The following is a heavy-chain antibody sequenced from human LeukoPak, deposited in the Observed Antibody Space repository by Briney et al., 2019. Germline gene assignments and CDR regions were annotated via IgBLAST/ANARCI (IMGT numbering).Heavy chain of an antibody. CDR2: ISYDGSNK. V-gene: IGHV3-30-3*01. CDR1: GFIFSSYA. D-gene: IGHD3-10*01. J-gene: IGHJ4*02. Sequence: GGSLRLSCAASGFIFSSYAMHWVRQAPGKGLEWAAVISYDGSNKYYADSVKGRFTISRDNSKNTLYLQMNSLRAEDTAVYYCARDRELLWFGELLTPTYYFDYWGQGTLVTVSS. CDR3: ARDRELLWFGELLTPTYYFDY.